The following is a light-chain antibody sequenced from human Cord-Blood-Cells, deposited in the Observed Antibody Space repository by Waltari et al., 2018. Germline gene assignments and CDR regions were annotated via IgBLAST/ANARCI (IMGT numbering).Light chain of an antibody. CDR1: SSNIGSNT. CDR3: AAWDHSLNGVV. Sequence: QSVLTQPPSASGTPGQRVTISCSGSSSNIGSNTVNWYQQLPGTAPKLLIYSNNQRPSGAPDRFSGSKSGTSASLAISGLQSEDEADYYCAAWDHSLNGVVFGGGTKLTVL. J-gene: IGLJ2*01. CDR2: SNN. V-gene: IGLV1-44*01.